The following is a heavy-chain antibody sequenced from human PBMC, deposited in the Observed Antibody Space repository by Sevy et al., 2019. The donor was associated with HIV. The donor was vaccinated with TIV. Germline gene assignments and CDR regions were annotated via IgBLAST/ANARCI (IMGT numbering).Heavy chain of an antibody. V-gene: IGHV3-33*01. CDR1: GFSISGYG. CDR2: IRYDGTNR. D-gene: IGHD6-19*01. Sequence: GGSLRLSCAASGFSISGYGMHWVRQAPGKGLEWVAVIRYDGTNREYADSVKGRFTISRDNSKNTLYLQMNSLRVEDMAVYYCAREDIRVAGIGYYFHSWGQGTLVTVSS. J-gene: IGHJ4*02. CDR3: AREDIRVAGIGYYFHS.